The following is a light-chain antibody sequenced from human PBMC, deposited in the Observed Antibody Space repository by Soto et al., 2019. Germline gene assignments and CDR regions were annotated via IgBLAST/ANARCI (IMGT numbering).Light chain of an antibody. J-gene: IGKJ5*01. Sequence: IVLTQSPATLSLSPGERATLSCRASQSVNSYLAWYQQKPGQPPRLLIYDASTRATGIPARFSGSGSGTDFTLTISSLEPEDFAVYYCQQYNSYSFGQGTRLEIK. CDR3: QQYNSYS. V-gene: IGKV3-11*01. CDR2: DAS. CDR1: QSVNSY.